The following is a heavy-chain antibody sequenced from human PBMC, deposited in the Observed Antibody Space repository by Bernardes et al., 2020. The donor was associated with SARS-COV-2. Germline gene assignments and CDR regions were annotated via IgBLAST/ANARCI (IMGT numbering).Heavy chain of an antibody. CDR2: TYYRSKWYN. Sequence: SQTLSLTCAISGDSVSSNSAAWNWIRQSPSRGLEWLGRTYYRSKWYNDYAVSVKSRITINPDTSKNQFYLQLNSVTPEDTAVYYCARGMYDPPYYYSYYGMDVWGQGTTVTVSS. CDR1: GDSVSSNSAA. CDR3: ARGMYDPPYYYSYYGMDV. J-gene: IGHJ6*02. V-gene: IGHV6-1*01. D-gene: IGHD2-8*01.